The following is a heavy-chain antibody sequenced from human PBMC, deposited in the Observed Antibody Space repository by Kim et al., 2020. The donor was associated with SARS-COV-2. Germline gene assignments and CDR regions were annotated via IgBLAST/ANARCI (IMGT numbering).Heavy chain of an antibody. Sequence: SVKVSCKASGFTFTSSAVQWVRQARGQRLEWIGWIVVGSGNTNYAQKFQERVTITRDMSTSTAYMELSSLRSEDTAVYYCAAAAKTYYDILTGNQGSRYWYFDLWGRGTLVTVSS. CDR3: AAAAKTYYDILTGNQGSRYWYFDL. V-gene: IGHV1-58*01. D-gene: IGHD3-9*01. J-gene: IGHJ2*01. CDR2: IVVGSGNT. CDR1: GFTFTSSA.